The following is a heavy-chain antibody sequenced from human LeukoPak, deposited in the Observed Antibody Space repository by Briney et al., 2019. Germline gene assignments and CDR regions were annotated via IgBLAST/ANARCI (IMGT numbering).Heavy chain of an antibody. CDR1: GGSVSSYY. Sequence: PSETLSLTCSVSGGSVSSYYWSWIRQSPGKGLEWIGYIHNSGRTNYNPSLKSRVTGFVDTSKNQVSLRLSSVTAADTAVYYCARHGTNSSESYFDYWGQGALVTVSS. D-gene: IGHD1-14*01. CDR3: ARHGTNSSESYFDY. CDR2: IHNSGRT. J-gene: IGHJ4*02. V-gene: IGHV4-59*08.